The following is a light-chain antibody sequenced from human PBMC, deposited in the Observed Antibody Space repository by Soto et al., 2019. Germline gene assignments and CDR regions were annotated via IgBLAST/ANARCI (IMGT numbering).Light chain of an antibody. CDR3: LQDYNYPHT. Sequence: AIPMTQSPSSLSASVGDRVTITCRASQGIRNALGWYQQKPGKAPKLLIYAASSLQSGVPSRFSGSGSGTDFTLTISSLQPEDFSTYYCLQDYNYPHTFGQGTKLEIK. CDR2: AAS. V-gene: IGKV1-6*01. J-gene: IGKJ2*01. CDR1: QGIRNA.